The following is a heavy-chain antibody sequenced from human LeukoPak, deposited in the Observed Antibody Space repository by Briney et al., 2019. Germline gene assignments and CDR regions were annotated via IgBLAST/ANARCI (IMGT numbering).Heavy chain of an antibody. J-gene: IGHJ4*02. D-gene: IGHD5-18*01. Sequence: NASETLSLTCTVSGGSISSSSYYWGWIRQPPGKGLEWIGSIYYSGSTYYNPSLKSRVTISVDTSKNQFSLKLSSVTAADTAVYYCAREINTAMPREPYFDYWGQGTLVTVSS. CDR3: AREINTAMPREPYFDY. CDR2: IYYSGST. CDR1: GGSISSSSYY. V-gene: IGHV4-39*07.